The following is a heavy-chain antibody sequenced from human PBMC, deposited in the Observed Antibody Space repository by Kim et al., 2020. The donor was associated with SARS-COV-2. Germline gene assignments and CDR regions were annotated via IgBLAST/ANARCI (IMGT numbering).Heavy chain of an antibody. J-gene: IGHJ4*02. CDR1: GGSISSGGYY. D-gene: IGHD3-10*01. Sequence: SETLSLTCTVSGGSISSGGYYWSWIRQHPGKGLEWIGYIYYSGSTYYNPSLKSRVTISVDTSKNQFSLKLSSVTAADTAVYYCAGSMVRGVIRYFDYWGQGSLVTNSS. CDR3: AGSMVRGVIRYFDY. CDR2: IYYSGST. V-gene: IGHV4-31*03.